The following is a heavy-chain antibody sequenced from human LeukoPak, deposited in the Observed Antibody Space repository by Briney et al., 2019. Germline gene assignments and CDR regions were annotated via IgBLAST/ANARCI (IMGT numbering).Heavy chain of an antibody. CDR3: ARDPGYSYGHYYYYGMDV. J-gene: IGHJ6*02. Sequence: GGSLRLSCAASGFTFSSYAMHWVRKAPGKGLEWVAVISYDGSNKYYADSVKGRFTISRDNSKNTLYLQMNSLRAEDTAVYYCARDPGYSYGHYYYYGMDVWGQGTTVTVSS. V-gene: IGHV3-30-3*01. CDR2: ISYDGSNK. D-gene: IGHD5-18*01. CDR1: GFTFSSYA.